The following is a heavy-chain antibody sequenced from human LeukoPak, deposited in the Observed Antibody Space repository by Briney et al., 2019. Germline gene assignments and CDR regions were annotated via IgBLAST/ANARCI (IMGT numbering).Heavy chain of an antibody. CDR1: GFTFSSYG. CDR3: AKAGRALDSSSWYIDY. CDR2: VRYDGSNK. D-gene: IGHD6-13*01. Sequence: GGSLRLSCTASGFTFSSYGMHWVRQAPGKGLEWVASVRYDGSNKNYSDSVKGRFTISRENSKNTLYLQMNSLRVDDTAVYFCAKAGRALDSSSWYIDYWGQGTLVTVSS. V-gene: IGHV3-30*02. J-gene: IGHJ4*02.